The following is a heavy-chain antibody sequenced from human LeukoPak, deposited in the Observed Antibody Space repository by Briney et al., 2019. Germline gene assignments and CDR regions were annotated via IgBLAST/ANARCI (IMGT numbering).Heavy chain of an antibody. D-gene: IGHD3-22*01. CDR1: GGSISSYY. CDR2: IYTTGNT. Sequence: SETLSLTCIVSGGSISSYYWSWIRQPAGKGLEWIGRIYTTGNTNYNPSLKNRVTISIDTSKKQFSLKLSSVTAADTAVYYCARGKYYYDSNSSYRYFDPWGQGTLVTVSS. V-gene: IGHV4-4*07. J-gene: IGHJ5*02. CDR3: ARGKYYYDSNSSYRYFDP.